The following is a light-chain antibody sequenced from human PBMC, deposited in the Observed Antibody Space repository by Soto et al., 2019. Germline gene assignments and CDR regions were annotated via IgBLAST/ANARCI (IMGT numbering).Light chain of an antibody. CDR1: SSDVGGYNY. CDR2: DVS. CDR3: SSWTSSSTDV. J-gene: IGLJ1*01. V-gene: IGLV2-14*01. Sequence: QSVLTQPASVSGSPGQSITISCTGTSSDVGGYNYVSWYQQYPGKAPKLMIYDVSNRPSGVSNRFSGSKSVNTASLTISGLQAEDEADYYCSSWTSSSTDVFGTGTKLTVL.